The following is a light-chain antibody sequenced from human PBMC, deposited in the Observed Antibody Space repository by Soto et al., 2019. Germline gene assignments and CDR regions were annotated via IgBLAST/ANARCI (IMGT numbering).Light chain of an antibody. CDR2: AAS. Sequence: DVQMTQSPSTLSASVGDRVTITCRASQSISSWLVWYQQKPGKAPKRLIYAASSLQSGVPSRFSGSGSGTEFTLTISSLQPEDFATYYCLQHNTYPWTFGQGTKVDIK. V-gene: IGKV1-5*01. J-gene: IGKJ1*01. CDR1: QSISSW. CDR3: LQHNTYPWT.